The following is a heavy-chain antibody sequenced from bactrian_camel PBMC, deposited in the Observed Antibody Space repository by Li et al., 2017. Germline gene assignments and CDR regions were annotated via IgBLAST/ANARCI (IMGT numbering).Heavy chain of an antibody. J-gene: IGHJ4*01. CDR3: ARGLTQGTESLRSGRIDT. V-gene: IGHV3-1*01. CDR2: ISWNGDTI. D-gene: IGHD5*01. CDR1: EFTFSAYY. Sequence: VQLVESGGGLVQPGGSLRLSCDASEFTFSAYYMSWVRQAPGKGLEWVSTISWNGDTIGYADSVKGRFTISRDNAKNTVSLQMNSLKPEDTAIYYCARGLTQGTESLRSGRIDTGARGPRSPSP.